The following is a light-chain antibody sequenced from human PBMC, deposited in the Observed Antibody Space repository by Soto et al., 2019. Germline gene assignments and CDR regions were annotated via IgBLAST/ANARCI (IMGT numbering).Light chain of an antibody. J-gene: IGLJ1*01. V-gene: IGLV2-18*02. Sequence: QSVLTQPPSVSGSPGQSVTISCTGTSSDVGKYDRVSWYQQGPGTAPKLIIYDVTKRPSGVPARFSGSKSGNTASLTISGLQAEDEAEYYCSSYTSSSRYVFGTGTKVTVL. CDR3: SSYTSSSRYV. CDR1: SSDVGKYDR. CDR2: DVT.